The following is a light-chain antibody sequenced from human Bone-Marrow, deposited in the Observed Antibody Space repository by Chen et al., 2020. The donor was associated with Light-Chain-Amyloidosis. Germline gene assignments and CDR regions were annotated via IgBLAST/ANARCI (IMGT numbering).Light chain of an antibody. CDR3: QQYDDLQWT. V-gene: IGKV1-33*01. CDR1: EDVSKY. CDR2: DAS. Sequence: QRTQFPSSLSACVGDRITITCQSSEDVSKYLNWSQKTPGRAPKLLIYDASNLEKGVPSRFSGGGSGTTFTLTISGLQAEDIATYYCQQYDDLQWTFGQGTKVEFK. J-gene: IGKJ1*01.